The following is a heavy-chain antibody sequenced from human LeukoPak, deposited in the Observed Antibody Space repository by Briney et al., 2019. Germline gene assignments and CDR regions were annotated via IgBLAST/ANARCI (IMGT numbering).Heavy chain of an antibody. CDR3: ARGGIVVVPAAMTL. Sequence: SVKVSCKASGGTFSSYAISWVRQAPGQGLEWMGGIIPIFGTADYAQKFQGRVTITADESTSTAYMELSSLRSEDTAVYYCARGGIVVVPAAMTLWGRGTLVTVSS. CDR1: GGTFSSYA. D-gene: IGHD2-2*01. J-gene: IGHJ4*02. CDR2: IIPIFGTA. V-gene: IGHV1-69*13.